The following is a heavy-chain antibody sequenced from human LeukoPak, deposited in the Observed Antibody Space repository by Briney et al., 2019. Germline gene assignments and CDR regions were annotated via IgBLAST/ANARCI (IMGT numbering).Heavy chain of an antibody. Sequence: SETLSLTCTLSGGSISTYYWSWVRQPTGKGLEWIGYIYYTGSTDYNPSLKSRVTMSVDTSKNQFSLKLNSVTAADTAVYYCARVYYGRSYDYWYFDLWGRGTLVTVSS. J-gene: IGHJ2*01. V-gene: IGHV4-59*01. CDR2: IYYTGST. CDR3: ARVYYGRSYDYWYFDL. D-gene: IGHD3-10*01. CDR1: GGSISTYY.